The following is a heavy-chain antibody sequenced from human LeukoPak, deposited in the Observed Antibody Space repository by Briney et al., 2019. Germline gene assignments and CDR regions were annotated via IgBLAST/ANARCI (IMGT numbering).Heavy chain of an antibody. J-gene: IGHJ4*02. V-gene: IGHV3-74*01. CDR1: GFTVSVNY. Sequence: GGSLRLSCAASGFTVSVNYMGWVRQAPGKGLVWVSRINSDGSTTSYADSVKGRFTISRDNAKNTLYLQMNSLRAEDTAVYYCVRGSDSSSITHWGQGTLVTVSS. D-gene: IGHD6-6*01. CDR2: INSDGSTT. CDR3: VRGSDSSSITH.